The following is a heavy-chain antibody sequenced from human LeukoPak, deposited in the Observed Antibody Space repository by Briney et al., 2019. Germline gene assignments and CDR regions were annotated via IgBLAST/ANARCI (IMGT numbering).Heavy chain of an antibody. J-gene: IGHJ5*02. CDR1: GGSISSHF. Sequence: SETLSLTCTVSGGSISSHFWSWIRQPPGKGLEWIGYMYYRGSTTYNPSLESRVTITIDTSKNQVSLKVSPMTAADTAVYYCARDTSIQCAGGRCTDWFDPWGQGTLVTVSS. CDR2: MYYRGST. CDR3: ARDTSIQCAGGRCTDWFDP. V-gene: IGHV4-59*11. D-gene: IGHD2-8*02.